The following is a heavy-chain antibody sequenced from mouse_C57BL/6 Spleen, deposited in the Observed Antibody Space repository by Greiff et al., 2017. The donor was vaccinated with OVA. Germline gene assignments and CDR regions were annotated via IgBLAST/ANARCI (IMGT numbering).Heavy chain of an antibody. CDR2: IYPGGGYT. CDR3: ARGGFDY. J-gene: IGHJ2*01. CDR1: GYTFTNYW. V-gene: IGHV1-63*01. Sequence: VKLMESGAELVRPGTSVKMSCKASGYTFTNYWIGWAKQRPGHGLEWIGDIYPGGGYTNYNEKFKGKATLTADKSSSTAYMQFSSLTSEDSAIYYCARGGFDYWGQGTTLTVSS.